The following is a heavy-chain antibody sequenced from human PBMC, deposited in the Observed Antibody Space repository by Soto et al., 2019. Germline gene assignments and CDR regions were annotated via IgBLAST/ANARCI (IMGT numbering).Heavy chain of an antibody. D-gene: IGHD3-3*01. V-gene: IGHV1-69*13. Sequence: GASVKVSCKASGGTFSSYAISWVRQAPGQGLEWMGGIIPIFGTANYAQKFQGRVTITADESTSTAYMELSSLRSEDTAVYYGARGPRFFEWQKNWFDPWGQGTLVTVSS. J-gene: IGHJ5*02. CDR2: IIPIFGTA. CDR1: GGTFSSYA. CDR3: ARGPRFFEWQKNWFDP.